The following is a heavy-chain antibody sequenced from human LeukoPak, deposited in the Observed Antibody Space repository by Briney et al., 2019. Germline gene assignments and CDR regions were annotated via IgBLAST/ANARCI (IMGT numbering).Heavy chain of an antibody. CDR2: IKQDGSEK. D-gene: IGHD2-15*01. J-gene: IGHJ6*02. CDR1: GGSIRNSSFY. V-gene: IGHV3-7*01. Sequence: ETLSLTCAVSGGSIRNSSFYWGWIRQPPGKGLEWVANIKQDGSEKCYVDSVKGRFTISRDNAKNSLYLQMNSLRAEDTAVYYCARDRWELLSNSYHYCGLDVWGQGTTVTVSS. CDR3: ARDRWELLSNSYHYCGLDV.